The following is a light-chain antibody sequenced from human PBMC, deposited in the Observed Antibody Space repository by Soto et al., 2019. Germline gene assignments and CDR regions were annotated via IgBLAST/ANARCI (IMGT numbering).Light chain of an antibody. Sequence: EIVMTQSPATLSVSPGERATLSCRARQSVGSNLAWYQQKPGQDPRLLIYGASTRAAGIPARFSGSGSGTEFTLTISSLQSEDVAVYFCQQYNNRWTFGPGTKVEIK. CDR1: QSVGSN. V-gene: IGKV3-15*01. CDR2: GAS. CDR3: QQYNNRWT. J-gene: IGKJ1*01.